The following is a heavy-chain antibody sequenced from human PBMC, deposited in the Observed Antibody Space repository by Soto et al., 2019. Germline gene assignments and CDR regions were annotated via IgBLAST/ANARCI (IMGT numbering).Heavy chain of an antibody. Sequence: ASVKVSCKASGYTFTSYGISWVRQAPGQGLEWMGWISAYNGNTNYAQKLQGRVTMTTDTSTSTAYMELRSLRSDDTAVYYCAGVWAGRGPDENWEIDYWGQGTLVTVSS. J-gene: IGHJ4*02. CDR1: GYTFTSYG. CDR2: ISAYNGNT. CDR3: AGVWAGRGPDENWEIDY. D-gene: IGHD7-27*01. V-gene: IGHV1-18*01.